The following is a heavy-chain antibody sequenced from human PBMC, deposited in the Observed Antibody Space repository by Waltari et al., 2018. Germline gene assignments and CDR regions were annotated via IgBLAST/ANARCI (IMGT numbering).Heavy chain of an antibody. D-gene: IGHD5-18*01. Sequence: QVQLQESGPGLVKPSETLSLTCTVSGGSISSYYWSWIRQPPGKGLEWIGYIYYSGSTNYNPSLKSRVTISVDTSKNQFSLKLSSVTAADTAVYYWGRRGLDTAMSQLGYWGQGTLVTVSS. CDR3: GRRGLDTAMSQLGY. CDR2: IYYSGST. J-gene: IGHJ4*02. V-gene: IGHV4-59*01. CDR1: GGSISSYY.